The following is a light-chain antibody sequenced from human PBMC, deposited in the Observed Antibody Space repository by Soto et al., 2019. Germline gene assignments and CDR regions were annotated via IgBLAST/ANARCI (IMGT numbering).Light chain of an antibody. Sequence: QLVLTQSPSASASLGASVKLTCTLSSGHSNYAIAWHQQQSEKGPRYLMKLNSDGSHSKGDGIPDRFSGSSSGAERYLTISSLQSEDEADYYCCSYAGSYYVFGTGTKLTVL. V-gene: IGLV4-69*01. CDR2: LNSDGSH. CDR3: CSYAGSYYV. J-gene: IGLJ1*01. CDR1: SGHSNYA.